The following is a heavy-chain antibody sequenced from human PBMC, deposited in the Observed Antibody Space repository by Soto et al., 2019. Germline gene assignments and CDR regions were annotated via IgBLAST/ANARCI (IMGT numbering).Heavy chain of an antibody. Sequence: SETLSLTCAVSGGPISSGGYSWSWIRQPPGKGLEWIGYIYHSGSTYYNPSLKSRVTISVDRSKNQFSLKLSSVTAADTAVYYCARTEREVTTYWFDPWGQGTLVTVSS. CDR2: IYHSGST. D-gene: IGHD4-17*01. CDR3: ARTEREVTTYWFDP. J-gene: IGHJ5*02. CDR1: GGPISSGGYS. V-gene: IGHV4-30-2*01.